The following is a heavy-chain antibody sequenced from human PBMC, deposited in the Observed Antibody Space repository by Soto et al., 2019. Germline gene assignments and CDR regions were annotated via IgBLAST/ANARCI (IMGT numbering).Heavy chain of an antibody. CDR1: GFTFSNYA. Sequence: EVQLLESGGGLVQPGGSLRLSCVASGFTFSNYAMSWVRQAPGKGLEWVSGISGTGVSAYYADSVKGRFTISRDNSKSTLFLQMSSLRAEDTATYYCAKDGIRTILDYWGQGTLATVSS. D-gene: IGHD3-9*01. CDR2: ISGTGVSA. V-gene: IGHV3-23*01. J-gene: IGHJ4*02. CDR3: AKDGIRTILDY.